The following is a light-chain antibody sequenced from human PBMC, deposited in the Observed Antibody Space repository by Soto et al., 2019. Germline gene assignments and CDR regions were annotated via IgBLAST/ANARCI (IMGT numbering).Light chain of an antibody. CDR3: AAWDDSLNGYV. J-gene: IGLJ1*01. CDR2: SNN. V-gene: IGLV1-44*01. Sequence: VLTQPPSASGTPGQRVTISCSGGSSNIGSNAVNWYRQLPGTAPKLLIHSNNQRPSGVPDRFSGSKSGTSASLAISGLQSEDEADYYCAAWDDSLNGYVFGTGTKVTVL. CDR1: SSNIGSNA.